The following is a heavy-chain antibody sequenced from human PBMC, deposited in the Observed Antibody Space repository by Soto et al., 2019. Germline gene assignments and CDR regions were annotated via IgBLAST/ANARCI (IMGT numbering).Heavy chain of an antibody. V-gene: IGHV1-18*01. CDR3: AEFDFGDYYFDS. CDR2: ISPNNGNT. Sequence: QVQLVQSGPEVKKPGASVKVSCKASGYTFTNYGVSWVRQAPGQGLEWMGWISPNNGNTQFAQKFQDRVTLTIDTSTTTAYMEVRSLISDDTAVYYCAEFDFGDYYFDSWGQGTLVTVSS. CDR1: GYTFTNYG. D-gene: IGHD4-17*01. J-gene: IGHJ4*02.